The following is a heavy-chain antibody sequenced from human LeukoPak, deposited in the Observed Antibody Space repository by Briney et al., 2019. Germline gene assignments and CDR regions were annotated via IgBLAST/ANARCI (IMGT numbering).Heavy chain of an antibody. CDR2: ISSSSSTI. D-gene: IGHD2-21*02. V-gene: IGHV3-48*02. Sequence: GGSLRLSCAASGFTFSSYSMHWVRQAPGKGLEWVSYISSSSSTIYYADSAQGRCTISRDNAKISLYLQMNSLRDEDTAVYYCARDIAVTAAGGDYWGQGAMVTVSS. CDR3: ARDIAVTAAGGDY. J-gene: IGHJ4*02. CDR1: GFTFSSYS.